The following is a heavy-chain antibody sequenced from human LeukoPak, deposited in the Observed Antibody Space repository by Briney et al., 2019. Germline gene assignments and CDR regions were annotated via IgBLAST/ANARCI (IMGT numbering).Heavy chain of an antibody. Sequence: SVKVSCKASGGTFSSYAISWVRQAPGQGLEWMGRIIPILGIANYAQKFQGRVTITADKSTSTAYMELSSLRSEDTAVYYCAIDMDIVVVVAARGPFDPWGQGTLVTVSS. V-gene: IGHV1-69*04. J-gene: IGHJ5*02. CDR3: AIDMDIVVVVAARGPFDP. D-gene: IGHD2-15*01. CDR2: IIPILGIA. CDR1: GGTFSSYA.